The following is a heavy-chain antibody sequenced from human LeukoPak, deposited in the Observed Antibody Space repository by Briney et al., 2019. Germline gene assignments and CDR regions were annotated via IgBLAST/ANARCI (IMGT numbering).Heavy chain of an antibody. CDR1: GFTFSSYA. D-gene: IGHD5-12*01. CDR2: ISGSGGST. J-gene: IGHJ4*02. CDR3: AKWNSGYDYYFDY. Sequence: GGSLRLSCAASGFTFSSYAMSWVRQAPGKGLNWVSAISGSGGSTYYADSVKGRFTISRDNSKNTLYLQMNSLRAEDTAVYYCAKWNSGYDYYFDYWGQGTLVTVSS. V-gene: IGHV3-23*01.